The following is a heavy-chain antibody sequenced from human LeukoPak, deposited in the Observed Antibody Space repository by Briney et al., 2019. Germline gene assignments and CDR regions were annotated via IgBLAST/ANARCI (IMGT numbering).Heavy chain of an antibody. CDR2: IYHSGST. J-gene: IGHJ5*02. Sequence: SETLSLTCAVSGYSISSGYYWGWIRQPPGKGLEWIGSIYHSGSTYYNPSLKSRVTISVDTSKNQFSLKLSSVTAADTAVYYCARDLEVVPAHGFDPWGQGTLVTVSS. D-gene: IGHD2-2*01. CDR3: ARDLEVVPAHGFDP. CDR1: GYSISSGYY. V-gene: IGHV4-38-2*02.